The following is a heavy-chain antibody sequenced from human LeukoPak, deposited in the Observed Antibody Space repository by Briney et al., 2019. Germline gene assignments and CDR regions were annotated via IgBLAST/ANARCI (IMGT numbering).Heavy chain of an antibody. CDR3: ARNPGACSGGSCYYPFDY. CDR2: ISSSSSTI. V-gene: IGHV3-48*02. Sequence: PGGSLRLSCAASGFTFSSYSMNWVRQAPGKGLEWVSYISSSSSTIYYAASVKGRFTISRDNAKNSLYLQMNSLRDEDTAVYYCARNPGACSGGSCYYPFDYWGQGTLVTVSS. J-gene: IGHJ4*02. CDR1: GFTFSSYS. D-gene: IGHD2-15*01.